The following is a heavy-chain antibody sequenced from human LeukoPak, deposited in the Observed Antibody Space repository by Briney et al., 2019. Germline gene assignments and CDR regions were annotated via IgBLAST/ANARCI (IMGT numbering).Heavy chain of an antibody. CDR2: IYYSGST. CDR3: AKGRKIGGYDGFDP. D-gene: IGHD5-12*01. Sequence: SETLSLTCTVSGGSISSYYWSWIRQPPGKGLEWIGYIYYSGSTNYNPSLKSRVTISVDTSKNQFSLMLSSVTAADTAVYYCAKGRKIGGYDGFDPWGQGTLVTVSS. CDR1: GGSISSYY. V-gene: IGHV4-59*12. J-gene: IGHJ5*02.